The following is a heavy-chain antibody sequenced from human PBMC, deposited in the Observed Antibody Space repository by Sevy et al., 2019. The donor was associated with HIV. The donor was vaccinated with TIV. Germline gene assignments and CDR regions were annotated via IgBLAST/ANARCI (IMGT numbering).Heavy chain of an antibody. CDR1: GFTFSSYW. Sequence: GGSLRLSCAASGFTFSSYWMSWVRQAPGKGLEWVANIKQDGSEKYYVDSVKGRFTISRDNAKNSLYLQMNSLRAEDTAVYYWARDRRYYDILTGYQNPYYYGMDVWGQGTTVTVSS. CDR3: ARDRRYYDILTGYQNPYYYGMDV. D-gene: IGHD3-9*01. J-gene: IGHJ6*02. V-gene: IGHV3-7*01. CDR2: IKQDGSEK.